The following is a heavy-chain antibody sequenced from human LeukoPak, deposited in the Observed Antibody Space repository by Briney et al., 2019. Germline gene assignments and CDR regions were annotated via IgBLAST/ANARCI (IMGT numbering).Heavy chain of an antibody. J-gene: IGHJ4*02. D-gene: IGHD3-22*01. CDR1: GGSISSGDYY. V-gene: IGHV4-30-4*01. Sequence: PSQTLSLTCTVSGGSISSGDYYWSWIRQPPGKGLEWIGEINHSGSTNYNPSLKSRVTISVDTSKNQFSLKLSSVTAADTAVYYCARGYYDSSGYSRVFDYWGQGTLVTVSS. CDR3: ARGYYDSSGYSRVFDY. CDR2: INHSGST.